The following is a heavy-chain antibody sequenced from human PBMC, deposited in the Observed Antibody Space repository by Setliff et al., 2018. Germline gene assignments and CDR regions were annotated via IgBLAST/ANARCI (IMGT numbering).Heavy chain of an antibody. Sequence: PSETLSLTCTVSGDSISSTSYQWGWVRQPPGKGLEWIGSIYYTGTAYYNPSLKSRVTISVDTSKNQFSLQVTSLAATDTALYFCARYEFVGGYYGSVTYRHFDYWGQGILVTVSS. CDR1: GDSISSTSYQ. CDR3: ARYEFVGGYYGSVTYRHFDY. CDR2: IYYTGTA. V-gene: IGHV4-39*01. D-gene: IGHD3-10*01. J-gene: IGHJ4*02.